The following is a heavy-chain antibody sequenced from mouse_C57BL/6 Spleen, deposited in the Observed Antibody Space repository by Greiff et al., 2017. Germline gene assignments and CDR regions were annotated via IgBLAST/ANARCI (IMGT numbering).Heavy chain of an antibody. CDR2: IYPYTGVS. Sequence: DVKLQESGPELVKPGASVKISCTASGFSFTGYYMHWVKQSHGHILDWIGFIYPYTGVSSYNQKFKGKATLTVDKSSSTAYMELRSLTSEDSAVYYCARSNPDCYGYFCDWGKGTTLSVA. CDR1: GFSFTGYY. J-gene: IGHJ2*01. CDR3: ARSNPDCYGYFCD. D-gene: IGHD1-2*01. V-gene: IGHV1-31*01.